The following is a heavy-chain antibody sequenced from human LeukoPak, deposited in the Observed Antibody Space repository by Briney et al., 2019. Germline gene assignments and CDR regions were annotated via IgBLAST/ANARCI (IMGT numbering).Heavy chain of an antibody. D-gene: IGHD4-17*01. CDR2: IYYSGST. V-gene: IGHV4-61*08. J-gene: IGHJ3*02. CDR1: GGSISSGDYY. Sequence: SETLSLTCTVSGGSISSGDYYWSWIRQPPGKGLEWIGYIYYSGSTNYNPSLKSRVTISVDTSKNQFSLKLSSVTAADTAVYYCARTTVTGDAFDIWGQGTMVTVSS. CDR3: ARTTVTGDAFDI.